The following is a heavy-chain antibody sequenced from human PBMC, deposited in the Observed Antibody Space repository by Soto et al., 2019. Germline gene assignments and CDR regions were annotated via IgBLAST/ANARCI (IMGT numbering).Heavy chain of an antibody. D-gene: IGHD4-17*01. CDR1: GFSLTTNGVG. CDR3: AHSPPSTVTTSAEYFQH. CDR2: IYWDDDK. J-gene: IGHJ1*01. Sequence: QITLKESGPTLVKPTQTLTLTCTFSGFSLTTNGVGVGWIRQPPGKALEWLALIYWDDDKRYSPSLKSRLTITKDISKNQLVLRMTNMDPVDTATYYCAHSPPSTVTTSAEYFQHWGRGTLVTVSS. V-gene: IGHV2-5*02.